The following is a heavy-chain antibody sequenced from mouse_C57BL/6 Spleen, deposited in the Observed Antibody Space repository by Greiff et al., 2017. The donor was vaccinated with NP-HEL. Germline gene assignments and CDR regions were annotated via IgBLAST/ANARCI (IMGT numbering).Heavy chain of an antibody. Sequence: VPLQQPGAELVKPGASVTLSCKASGYPFTSYWMHWVKQRPGPCLEWIGMLPPNSGSTNSNEKFKSKATLTVDKSSSTAYMQLSSLTSEDSAVYYCARWVTTVVNYFDYWGQGTTLTVSS. J-gene: IGHJ2*01. V-gene: IGHV1-64*01. CDR1: GYPFTSYW. D-gene: IGHD1-1*01. CDR3: ARWVTTVVNYFDY. CDR2: LPPNSGST.